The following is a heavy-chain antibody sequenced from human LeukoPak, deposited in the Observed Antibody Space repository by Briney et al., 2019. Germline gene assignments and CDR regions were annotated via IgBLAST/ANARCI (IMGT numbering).Heavy chain of an antibody. J-gene: IGHJ4*02. D-gene: IGHD3-16*02. CDR3: ARGRSDYVWGSYRRFDY. Sequence: PSETLSLTCAVYGGSFSGYYWRWIRQPPGKGLEWIGEINHSGSTNYNPSLKSRVTISVDTSKNQFSLKLSSVTAADTAVYYCARGRSDYVWGSYRRFDYWGQGTLVTVSS. V-gene: IGHV4-34*01. CDR2: INHSGST. CDR1: GGSFSGYY.